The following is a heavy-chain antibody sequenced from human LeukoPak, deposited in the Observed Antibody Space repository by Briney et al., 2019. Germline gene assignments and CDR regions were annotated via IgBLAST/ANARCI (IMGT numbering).Heavy chain of an antibody. CDR3: AKDGRFITMVRGPFDY. J-gene: IGHJ4*02. CDR1: GFTFSSYA. Sequence: GGSLRLSCAASGFTFSSYAMSWVRQAPGKGLEWVSAISGSGGSTYYADSVKGRFTISRDNSKSTLYLQMNSLRAEDTAVYYCAKDGRFITMVRGPFDYWGQGTLVTVSS. D-gene: IGHD3-10*01. V-gene: IGHV3-23*01. CDR2: ISGSGGST.